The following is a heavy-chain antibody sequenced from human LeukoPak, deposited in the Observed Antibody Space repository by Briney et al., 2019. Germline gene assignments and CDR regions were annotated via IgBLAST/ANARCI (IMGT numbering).Heavy chain of an antibody. Sequence: GGSLRLSCVGSGFTLSSCAMSWVRQAPGKGLEWVSAISGSGTRTYYADSVKGRFTISRDNSKNTLYLQMNSLRAEDTAVYYCAKAPTKEEEWLLLNYFDYWGQGTLVTVSS. CDR3: AKAPTKEEEWLLLNYFDY. J-gene: IGHJ4*02. CDR2: ISGSGTRT. V-gene: IGHV3-23*01. CDR1: GFTLSSCA. D-gene: IGHD3-22*01.